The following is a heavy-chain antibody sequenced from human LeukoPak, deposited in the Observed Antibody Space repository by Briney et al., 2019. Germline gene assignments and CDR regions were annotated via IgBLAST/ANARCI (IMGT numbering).Heavy chain of an antibody. D-gene: IGHD1-26*01. V-gene: IGHV4-31*03. CDR2: IYYSGST. J-gene: IGHJ4*02. CDR1: GGSISSGGYY. CDR3: ARAPSGKHDFDY. Sequence: SQTLSLTCTVSGGSISSGGYYWSWLRQHPGKGLEWIGYIYYSGSTYYNPSLKSRVTISVDTSKNQFSLKLSSVTAADTAVYYCARAPSGKHDFDYWGQGTLVTVSS.